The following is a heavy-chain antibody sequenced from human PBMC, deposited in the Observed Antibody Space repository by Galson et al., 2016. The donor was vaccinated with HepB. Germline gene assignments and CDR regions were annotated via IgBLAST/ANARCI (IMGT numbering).Heavy chain of an antibody. CDR1: GGSINSGTFY. Sequence: SETLSLTRSVSGGSINSGTFYWGWIRQPPGKGLEWIANIYSNGHPYYNPSLKSRVSISMESSRNQFSLRLNSLTAADTALYYCARGTGASSWNEVFVYWGQGTLITVSS. CDR3: ARGTGASSWNEVFVY. CDR2: IYSNGHP. V-gene: IGHV4-39*07. D-gene: IGHD6-13*01. J-gene: IGHJ4*02.